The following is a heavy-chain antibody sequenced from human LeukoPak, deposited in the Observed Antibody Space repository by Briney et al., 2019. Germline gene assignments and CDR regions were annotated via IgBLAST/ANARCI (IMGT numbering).Heavy chain of an antibody. D-gene: IGHD2-2*01. CDR2: INSDGSST. CDR3: PRERDCSSTSCYSWWFDP. J-gene: IGHJ5*02. CDR1: GFTFSSYW. V-gene: IGHV3-74*01. Sequence: GGSLRLSCAASGFTFSSYWMHWVRQAPGKGLVWVSRINSDGSSTSYADSVKGRFTISRDNAKNTLYLQMNSLRAEDTAVYYCPRERDCSSTSCYSWWFDPWGQGTLVTVSS.